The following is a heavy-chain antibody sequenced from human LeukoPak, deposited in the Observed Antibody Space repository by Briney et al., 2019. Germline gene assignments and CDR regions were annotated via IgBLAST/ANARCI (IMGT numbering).Heavy chain of an antibody. Sequence: ASVKVSCKASGYAFTFYYMHWVRLAPGQGLEWMGISNPSGGSTSYAQKFQGRVTMTRDTSTSTVYMELSSLRSEDTAVYYCARESLRRVRGVTNWFDPWGQGTLVTVSS. CDR3: ARESLRRVRGVTNWFDP. CDR1: GYAFTFYY. V-gene: IGHV1-46*01. J-gene: IGHJ5*02. D-gene: IGHD3-10*01. CDR2: SNPSGGST.